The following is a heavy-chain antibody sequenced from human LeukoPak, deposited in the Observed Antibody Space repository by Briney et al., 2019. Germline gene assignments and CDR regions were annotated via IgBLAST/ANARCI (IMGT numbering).Heavy chain of an antibody. CDR1: GYTFSSYW. Sequence: EESLKISCKGSGYTFSSYWIGWVRQMPGKGLEWMGIIYPGDSDTRYSPSLQGQVTISVDTSIGTAYLQWSSQKASDTAIYYCARQNDFRLDYWGQGTLVTVSS. CDR3: ARQNDFRLDY. J-gene: IGHJ4*02. V-gene: IGHV5-51*01. D-gene: IGHD3-3*01. CDR2: IYPGDSDT.